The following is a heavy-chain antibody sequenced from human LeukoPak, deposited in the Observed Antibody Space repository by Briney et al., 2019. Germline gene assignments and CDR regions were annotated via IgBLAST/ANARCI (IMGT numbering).Heavy chain of an antibody. J-gene: IGHJ6*02. D-gene: IGHD6-6*01. V-gene: IGHV4-59*01. CDR3: ARDLYSSSSPYYYYGMDV. Sequence: SDTQSLTCSVCGRSIRRYYWRWIRQPRGKGLVWVGYIYYSGSTNYKPSLKSRVTISVDTSKNQFSLKLSSVTAADTAVYYCARDLYSSSSPYYYYGMDVWGQGTTVTVSS. CDR2: IYYSGST. CDR1: GRSIRRYY.